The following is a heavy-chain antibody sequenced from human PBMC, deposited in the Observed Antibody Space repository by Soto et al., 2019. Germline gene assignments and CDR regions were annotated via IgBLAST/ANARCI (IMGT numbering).Heavy chain of an antibody. D-gene: IGHD6-13*01. CDR3: ARGRGVVIPAGTPDAFDV. CDR2: ISAFNDYT. V-gene: IGHV1-18*01. CDR1: GYTFNKYG. Sequence: PRPPVKVSCKASGYTFNKYGFNWVRQAPGQGLEWMGRISAFNDYTNLAQKFQGRLTLTTDASTNTAYMELQVLRSDDTAMYYCARGRGVVIPAGTPDAFDVWGQGTMVTVSS. J-gene: IGHJ3*01.